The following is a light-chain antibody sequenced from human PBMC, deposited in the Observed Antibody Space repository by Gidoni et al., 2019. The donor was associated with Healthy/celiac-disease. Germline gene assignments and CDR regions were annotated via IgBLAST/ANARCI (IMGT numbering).Light chain of an antibody. CDR1: HGINDY. V-gene: IGKV1-27*01. CDR3: QKYNSAPPFT. Sequence: IHMTQSPSSLSASVGDRVTITCRASHGINDYLAWYQQKPGKVPNLLIYAASTLQSGVPARFSGSGSGTDFTLTISSLQPEDVATYYCQKYNSAPPFTFGHGTKVEIK. J-gene: IGKJ3*01. CDR2: AAS.